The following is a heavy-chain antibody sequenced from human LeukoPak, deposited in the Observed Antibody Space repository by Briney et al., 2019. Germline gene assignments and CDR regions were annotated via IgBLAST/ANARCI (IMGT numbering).Heavy chain of an antibody. V-gene: IGHV3-13*01. CDR2: IGHAGDT. CDR3: ARALFAGAFYGMDV. D-gene: IGHD3-10*01. CDR1: GFTFSTDD. Sequence: PGGSLRLSCAASGFTFSTDDMHWVRQVTGQGLEWVSAIGHAGDTYYSGSVKGRFTISRDNSKNTLYLQMNSLRAEDTAVYYCARALFAGAFYGMDVWGQGTTVTVSS. J-gene: IGHJ6*02.